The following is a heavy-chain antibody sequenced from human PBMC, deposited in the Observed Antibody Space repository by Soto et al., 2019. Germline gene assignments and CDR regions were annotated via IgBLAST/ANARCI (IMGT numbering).Heavy chain of an antibody. V-gene: IGHV3-30*18. J-gene: IGHJ3*02. Sequence: SGGGVVQPGRSLRLSCAASGFTSSSFVIHWVRQAPGKGLEWLAVISSDGNKQYYADSVKGRFTISRDNSKNTLYLQVNSLRAEDTAVYFCAKERGVLDAFDIWGQGTMVTVSS. D-gene: IGHD3-10*01. CDR3: AKERGVLDAFDI. CDR1: GFTSSSFV. CDR2: ISSDGNKQ.